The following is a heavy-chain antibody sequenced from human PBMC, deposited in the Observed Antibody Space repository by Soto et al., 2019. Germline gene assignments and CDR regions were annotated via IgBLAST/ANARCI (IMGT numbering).Heavy chain of an antibody. Sequence: EVQLVESGGGLVQPGGSLRLSCAASGFTFSSYSMNWVRQAPGKGLEWVSYISSSSSTIYYAGSVKGRFTISRDNAKNSLYLQMNRLRAEDTAVYYCARHPERIAEIGWFDTWSQGTLVTVSS. CDR3: ARHPERIAEIGWFDT. D-gene: IGHD6-13*01. J-gene: IGHJ5*02. V-gene: IGHV3-48*01. CDR1: GFTFSSYS. CDR2: ISSSSSTI.